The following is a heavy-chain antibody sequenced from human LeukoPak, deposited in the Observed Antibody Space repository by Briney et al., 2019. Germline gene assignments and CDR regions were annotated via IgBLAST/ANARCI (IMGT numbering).Heavy chain of an antibody. Sequence: ASVNVSCKASGYTFTSYCISLVLQAPGQGLGGMVYSSAYNGNTNYAQKLQGRVTMTTDTSKSTAYMELRSLSSDETAVYYRATDCSTTRRYSRAVLGYWGQGTLVTVSS. CDR1: GYTFTSYC. V-gene: IGHV1-18*01. D-gene: IGHD2-2*01. J-gene: IGHJ4*02. CDR3: ATDCSTTRRYSRAVLGY. CDR2: SSAYNGNT.